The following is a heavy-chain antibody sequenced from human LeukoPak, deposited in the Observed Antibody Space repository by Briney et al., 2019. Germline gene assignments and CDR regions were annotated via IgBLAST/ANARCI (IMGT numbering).Heavy chain of an antibody. CDR1: GFTFSTYF. J-gene: IGHJ4*02. CDR2: INGDGKST. V-gene: IGHV3-74*01. Sequence: GGSLRLSCAASGFTFSTYFMHWVRQAPGKGLVWVSRINGDGKSTTYADPVMGRFTISRDNAKNTLYLQMNSLRAEDTAVYYCARDGPIGSGSYIDYWGQGTLVTVSS. CDR3: ARDGPIGSGSYIDY. D-gene: IGHD3-10*01.